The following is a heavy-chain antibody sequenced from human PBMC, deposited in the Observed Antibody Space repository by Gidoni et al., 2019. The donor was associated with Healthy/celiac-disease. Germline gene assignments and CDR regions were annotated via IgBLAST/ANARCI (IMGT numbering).Heavy chain of an antibody. J-gene: IGHJ4*02. CDR2: ISGSGGST. CDR1: GFTFSSYA. Sequence: EVQLLESGGGLVQPGGSLSLSCAASGFTFSSYAMSWVRRAPGKGLGWVSAISGSGGSTYYADSVKGRFTISRDNSKNTLYLQRNSLRAEDTAVYYCAKDRSRWESSLFFDYWGQGTLVTVSS. CDR3: AKDRSRWESSLFFDY. D-gene: IGHD1-26*01. V-gene: IGHV3-23*01.